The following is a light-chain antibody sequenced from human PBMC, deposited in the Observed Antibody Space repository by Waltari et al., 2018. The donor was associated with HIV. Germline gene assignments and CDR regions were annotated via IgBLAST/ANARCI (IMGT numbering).Light chain of an antibody. Sequence: DIQMTQSPSTLSASVGDRVTITCRASQSISSWLAWYQQKPGKAPKLLIYKASSLESGVPSRFSGSGSGTEVTHTISSLQPDDFAAYYCQQYNSYSGFTFGPGTKVDIK. CDR3: QQYNSYSGFT. CDR1: QSISSW. CDR2: KAS. V-gene: IGKV1-5*03. J-gene: IGKJ3*01.